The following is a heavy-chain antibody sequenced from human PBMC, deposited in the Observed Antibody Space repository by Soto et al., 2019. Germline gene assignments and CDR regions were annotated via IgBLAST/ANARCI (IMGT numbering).Heavy chain of an antibody. CDR2: IYDGGTT. D-gene: IGHD4-17*01. Sequence: PSETLSLTCTVSGGSISSAAYCWSWIRPSPAKGLERIGHIYDGGTTYSRQYLKGRVTISADTSETQFSLKLNSVTAADTAVYYCATFYGDYVSYWGQG. V-gene: IGHV4-30-4*01. CDR1: GGSISSAAYC. CDR3: ATFYGDYVSY. J-gene: IGHJ4*02.